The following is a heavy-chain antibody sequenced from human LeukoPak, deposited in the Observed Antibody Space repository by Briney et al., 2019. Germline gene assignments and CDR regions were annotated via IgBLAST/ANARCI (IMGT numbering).Heavy chain of an antibody. V-gene: IGHV4-59*01. CDR3: ARLTIFGVGAFDI. CDR2: IYYSGST. D-gene: IGHD3-3*01. J-gene: IGHJ3*02. CDR1: GGSISSYY. Sequence: SETLSLTCTVSGGSISSYYWSWIRQPPGKGLEWIGYIYYSGSTNYNPSLKSRVTISVDTSKNQFSLKLSSVTAADTAVYYCARLTIFGVGAFDIWGQGTMVTVSS.